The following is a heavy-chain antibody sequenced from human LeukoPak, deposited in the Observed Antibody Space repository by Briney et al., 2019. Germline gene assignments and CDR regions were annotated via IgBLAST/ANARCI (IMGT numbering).Heavy chain of an antibody. D-gene: IGHD2-21*02. V-gene: IGHV3-48*02. J-gene: IGHJ4*02. CDR2: ISSSSSTI. CDR3: ALGGDGFDY. Sequence: SGGPRKFSVQPPGFTSSAYTMNGVCRAPGKGLEWVSYISSSSSTIYYADSVKGRFTISRDNAKNSLYLQMNSLRDEDTAVYYCALGGDGFDYWGQGTLVTVSS. CDR1: GFTSSAYT.